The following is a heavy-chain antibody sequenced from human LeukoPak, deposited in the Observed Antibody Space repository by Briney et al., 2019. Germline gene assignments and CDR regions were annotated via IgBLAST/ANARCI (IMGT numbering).Heavy chain of an antibody. CDR1: GGSLSSYT. D-gene: IGHD1-7*01. V-gene: IGHV1-69*05. CDR2: IIPIFGTP. Sequence: ASVKVSCKASGGSLSSYTVTWVRQAPGQGLEWMAGIIPIFGTPHYAQKFQGRVTITTDESTDTAYMELSSLRSEDTAVYYCATEAYNSNYSPGAFDIWGQGTMVTVSS. J-gene: IGHJ3*02. CDR3: ATEAYNSNYSPGAFDI.